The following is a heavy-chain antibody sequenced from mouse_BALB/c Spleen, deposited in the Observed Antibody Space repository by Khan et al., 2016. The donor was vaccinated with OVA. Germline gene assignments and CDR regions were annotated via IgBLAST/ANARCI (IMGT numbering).Heavy chain of an antibody. V-gene: IGHV5-6*01. CDR1: GFTFSTYG. CDR2: ISSGGSYT. J-gene: IGHJ3*01. D-gene: IGHD1-1*02. CDR3: TRLAYYYNSEGFAY. Sequence: EVELVESGGDLVKPGGSLKLSCAASGFTFSTYGMSWVRQTPDKRLEWVATISSGGSYTYYVDSVKGRVTISRENAKSTLILQMSSLKSEDTAMYYCTRLAYYYNSEGFAYWGQGTLVTVSA.